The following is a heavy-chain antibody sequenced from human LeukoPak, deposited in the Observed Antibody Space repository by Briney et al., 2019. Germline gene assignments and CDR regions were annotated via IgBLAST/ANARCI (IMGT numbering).Heavy chain of an antibody. V-gene: IGHV4-39*01. CDR1: GGSISSSSYY. D-gene: IGHD3-10*01. CDR2: IYYSGST. J-gene: IGHJ3*02. Sequence: SETLSLTCTVPGGSISSSSYYWGWIRQPPGKGLEWIGSIYYSGSTYYNPSLKSRVTLSIDTSKNQFSLKLSSVTAADTALYYCARGITRRRTFDIWGQGTMVTVSS. CDR3: ARGITRRRTFDI.